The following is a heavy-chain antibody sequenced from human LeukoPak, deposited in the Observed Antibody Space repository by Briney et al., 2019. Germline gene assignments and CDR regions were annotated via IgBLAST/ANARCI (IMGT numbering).Heavy chain of an antibody. J-gene: IGHJ5*01. Sequence: SGPTLVKPTQTLTLTCTFSGFSLSTSGVGVGLIRHPPGNALEWLALIYWNDDKRYSPSLNSSLTITNDTSKNQVVLTMTNMDPVDTATYYCARTYSSSWYYNWFDSWGQGTLVTVSS. V-gene: IGHV2-5*01. D-gene: IGHD6-13*01. CDR3: ARTYSSSWYYNWFDS. CDR1: GFSLSTSGVG. CDR2: IYWNDDK.